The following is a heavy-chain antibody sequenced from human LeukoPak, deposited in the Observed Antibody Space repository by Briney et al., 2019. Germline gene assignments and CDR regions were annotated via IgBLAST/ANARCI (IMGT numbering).Heavy chain of an antibody. Sequence: PGESLRLSCEASRFTFSSYAMSWVRQAPGKGLEWVSSMSGSGGRTYYADSVKGRFTISRDNSKKTLYLQMNSLRVEDTAVYYCAKDQRITIFGVVGAFDIWGQGTTVTVSS. CDR2: MSGSGGRT. J-gene: IGHJ3*02. CDR1: RFTFSSYA. CDR3: AKDQRITIFGVVGAFDI. V-gene: IGHV3-23*01. D-gene: IGHD3-3*01.